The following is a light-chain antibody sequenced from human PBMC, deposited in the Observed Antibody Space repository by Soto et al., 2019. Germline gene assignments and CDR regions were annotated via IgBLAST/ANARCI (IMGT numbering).Light chain of an antibody. Sequence: ENGLRQSPGTVSVSPGERATLSCRASQTISSNSLAWYQQKPGQAPSLLIYGTSSRATGIPDRFSGSGSGTDFTLTISRLEPEDSAIYYCQQYGSWTFGQGTKVEI. V-gene: IGKV3-20*01. CDR1: QTISSNS. J-gene: IGKJ1*01. CDR2: GTS. CDR3: QQYGSWT.